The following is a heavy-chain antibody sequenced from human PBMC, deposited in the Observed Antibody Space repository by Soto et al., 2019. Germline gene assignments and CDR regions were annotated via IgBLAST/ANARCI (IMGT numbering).Heavy chain of an antibody. Sequence: GSLRLSCAASGFTFSSYEMNWVRQAPGKGLEWVSYISSSGSTIYYADSVKGRFTISRDNAKRSLYLQMMSLTAEDTAIYYCVRGGGGGLFDPWGQGTMVTVSS. CDR2: ISSSGSTI. CDR1: GFTFSSYE. V-gene: IGHV3-48*03. J-gene: IGHJ5*02. D-gene: IGHD2-15*01. CDR3: VRGGGGGLFDP.